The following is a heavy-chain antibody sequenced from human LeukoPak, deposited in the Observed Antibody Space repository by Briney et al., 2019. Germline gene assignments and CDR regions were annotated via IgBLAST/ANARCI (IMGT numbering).Heavy chain of an antibody. D-gene: IGHD5-18*01. CDR3: AKDFGIQLWFSVQTGVTYFDY. J-gene: IGHJ4*02. Sequence: GGSLRLSCAASGSTFDDYGMSWVRQAPGKGLEWVSGINWNGGSTGYADSVKGRFTISRDNAKNSLYLQMNSLRAEDTAVYYCAKDFGIQLWFSVQTGVTYFDYWGQGTLVTVSS. CDR2: INWNGGST. CDR1: GSTFDDYG. V-gene: IGHV3-20*04.